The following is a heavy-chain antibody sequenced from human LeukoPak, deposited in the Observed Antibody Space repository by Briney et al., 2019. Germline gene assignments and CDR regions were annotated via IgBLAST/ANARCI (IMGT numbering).Heavy chain of an antibody. CDR2: IYHSGST. CDR1: GYSISSGYY. V-gene: IGHV4-38-2*02. CDR3: VAFGGVIDGI. D-gene: IGHD3-16*02. Sequence: PSETLSLTCTVSGYSISSGYYWGWIRQPPGKGLEWIGSIYHSGSTYYNPSLKSRVTISVDTSKNQFSLKLSSVTAADTAVYYCVAFGGVIDGIWGQGTLVTVSS. J-gene: IGHJ4*02.